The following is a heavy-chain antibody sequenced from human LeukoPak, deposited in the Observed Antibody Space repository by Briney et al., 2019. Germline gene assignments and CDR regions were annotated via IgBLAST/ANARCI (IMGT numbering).Heavy chain of an antibody. CDR2: ISGSSSYI. J-gene: IGHJ4*02. CDR1: GFTFSSYS. Sequence: GGSLRLSCAASGFTFSSYSMNWVRQAPGKGLEWVSSISGSSSYIYYADSVKGRFTISRDNAKNSLYLQMNSLRAEDTALYYCAKAAAGDFVYWGQGTLVTVSS. D-gene: IGHD6-13*01. CDR3: AKAAAGDFVY. V-gene: IGHV3-21*04.